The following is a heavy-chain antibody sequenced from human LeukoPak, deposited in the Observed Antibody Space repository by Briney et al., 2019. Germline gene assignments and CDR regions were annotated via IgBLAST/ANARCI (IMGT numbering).Heavy chain of an antibody. CDR2: IYTSGST. D-gene: IGHD2-2*01. Sequence: SETLSLTCTVSGGSISSGSYYWSWIRQPAGKGLEWIGRIYTSGSTNYNPSLKSRVTISVDTSKNQFSLKLSSVTAADTAVYYCARSCQLMDAFDIWGQGTMVTVSS. CDR1: GGSISSGSYY. V-gene: IGHV4-61*02. J-gene: IGHJ3*02. CDR3: ARSCQLMDAFDI.